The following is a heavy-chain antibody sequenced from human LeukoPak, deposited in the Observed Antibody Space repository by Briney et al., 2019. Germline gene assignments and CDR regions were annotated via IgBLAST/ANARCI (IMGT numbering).Heavy chain of an antibody. V-gene: IGHV4-39*07. CDR3: ARVIAAAGHPIDY. J-gene: IGHJ4*02. Sequence: SETLSLTCTVSGGSISSSSYYWGWIRQPPGKGLEWIGEINHSGSTNYNPSLKSRVTISVDTSKNQFSLKLSSVTAADTAVYYCARVIAAAGHPIDYWGQGTLVTVSS. CDR1: GGSISSSSYY. CDR2: INHSGST. D-gene: IGHD6-13*01.